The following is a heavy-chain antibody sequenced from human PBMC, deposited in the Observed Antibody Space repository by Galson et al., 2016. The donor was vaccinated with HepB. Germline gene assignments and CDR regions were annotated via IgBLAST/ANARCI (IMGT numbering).Heavy chain of an antibody. Sequence: SVKVSCKASGYTFSDYGFNWVRQAPGQGLEWMGWISIYNGNTNYAQKVQGRVAMTTDTYTTTVYMELRSLTPDDTAVYFCARDAVGTTARPYYFDHWGQGTLVTFSS. CDR1: GYTFSDYG. V-gene: IGHV1-18*04. CDR2: ISIYNGNT. CDR3: ARDAVGTTARPYYFDH. J-gene: IGHJ4*02. D-gene: IGHD2-2*01.